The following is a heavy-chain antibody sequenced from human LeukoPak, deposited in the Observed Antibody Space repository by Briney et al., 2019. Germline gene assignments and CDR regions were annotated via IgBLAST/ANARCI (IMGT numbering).Heavy chain of an antibody. CDR3: AKDRELTPLDAFDI. CDR1: GFTFSSYA. Sequence: GGSLRLSCAASGFTFSSYAMSWVRQAPGKGVEWVAAISGSGGSTYYADSVKGRFTSSRDNSKSALDLQINGLRAEETAVYYCAKDRELTPLDAFDIWGQGTMVTVSS. V-gene: IGHV3-23*01. CDR2: ISGSGGST. D-gene: IGHD1-26*01. J-gene: IGHJ3*02.